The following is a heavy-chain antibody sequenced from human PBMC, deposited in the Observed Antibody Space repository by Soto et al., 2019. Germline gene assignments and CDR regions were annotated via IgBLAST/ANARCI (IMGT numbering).Heavy chain of an antibody. CDR3: ARVSSSGFHFDY. D-gene: IGHD6-6*01. V-gene: IGHV3-66*01. J-gene: IGHJ4*02. Sequence: EVQLVESGGGLVQPGGSLRLSCAASGFTVSSNYMSWVRQAPGKGLEWVSVIYSGGSTYYADSVKGRFTIPRDNSKNTLYLQMNSLRAEDTAVYYCARVSSSGFHFDYWGQGTLVTVSS. CDR2: IYSGGST. CDR1: GFTVSSNY.